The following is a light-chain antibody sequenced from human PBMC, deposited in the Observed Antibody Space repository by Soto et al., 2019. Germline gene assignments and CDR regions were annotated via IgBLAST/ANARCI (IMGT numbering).Light chain of an antibody. CDR1: QSVSSSY. J-gene: IGKJ4*01. CDR3: QQYGSSPPLT. CDR2: GAS. V-gene: IGKV3-20*01. Sequence: EIVLTQSPGTLSLSPGERATLSCRASQSVSSSYLAWYQQKPGQAPRLLIYGASSRATGSPDRFSGSGSGTDFTLPISRLVPEDFAVYYCQQYGSSPPLTFGGGTKVEIK.